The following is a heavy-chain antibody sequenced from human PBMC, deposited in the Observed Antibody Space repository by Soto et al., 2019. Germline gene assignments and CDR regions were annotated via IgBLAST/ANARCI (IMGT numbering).Heavy chain of an antibody. CDR2: IYPGDSDT. CDR1: GYSFTSDW. V-gene: IGHV5-51*01. Sequence: RGGSLKISCSGSGYSFTSDWIGWVRQMPWKGLEWMGIIYPGDSDTRYSPSFQGQVTISADKSISTAYLQWSSLKASDTAMYYCARRESIAVAGHGSGAFDIWGQGTMVTVSS. D-gene: IGHD6-19*01. J-gene: IGHJ3*02. CDR3: ARRESIAVAGHGSGAFDI.